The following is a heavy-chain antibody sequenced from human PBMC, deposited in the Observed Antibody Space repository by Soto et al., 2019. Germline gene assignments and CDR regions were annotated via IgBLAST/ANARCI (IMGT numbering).Heavy chain of an antibody. CDR2: ISWNSGSI. J-gene: IGHJ3*02. V-gene: IGHV3-9*01. Sequence: SGGSLRLSCAASGFTFDDYAMHWVRQAPGKGLEWVSGISWNSGSIGYADSVKGRFTISRDNAKNSLYLQMNSLRAEDTAVYYCARDRWATVTSHAFDIWGQGTMVTVSS. CDR1: GFTFDDYA. D-gene: IGHD4-17*01. CDR3: ARDRWATVTSHAFDI.